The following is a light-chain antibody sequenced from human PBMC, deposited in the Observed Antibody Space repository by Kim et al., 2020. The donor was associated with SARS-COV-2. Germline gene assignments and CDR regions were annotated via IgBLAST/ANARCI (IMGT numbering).Light chain of an antibody. CDR2: GAS. J-gene: IGKJ1*01. V-gene: IGKV3-20*01. CDR1: QSVSSSY. Sequence: EIVLTQSPGTLSLSPGERATLSCRTSQSVSSSYLAWYQQKPGQAPRLLISGASSRATGIPDRFSGSGSGTDFTLTISRLEPEDFAVYYCQQYAGSLWTFGQGTKVDIK. CDR3: QQYAGSLWT.